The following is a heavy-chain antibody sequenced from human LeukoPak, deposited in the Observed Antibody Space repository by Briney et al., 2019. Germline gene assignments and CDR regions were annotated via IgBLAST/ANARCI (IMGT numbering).Heavy chain of an antibody. CDR3: ARPLSRYISSGWYFDRGVSGWFDP. D-gene: IGHD6-19*01. Sequence: SETLSLTCTVSGGSISSSSYCWGWIRQPPAKGLEWIGSIYYSGSTYYNPSLKSRVTISVDTSKNQFSLKLSSVTAADTAVYYCARPLSRYISSGWYFDRGVSGWFDPWGQGTLVTVSS. CDR2: IYYSGST. V-gene: IGHV4-39*01. J-gene: IGHJ5*02. CDR1: GGSISSSSYC.